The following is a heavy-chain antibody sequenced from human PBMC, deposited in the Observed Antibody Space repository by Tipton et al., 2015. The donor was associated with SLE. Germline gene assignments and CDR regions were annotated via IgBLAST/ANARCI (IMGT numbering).Heavy chain of an antibody. J-gene: IGHJ3*02. V-gene: IGHV3-48*03. CDR2: ISSRGSTI. D-gene: IGHD3-3*01. Sequence: SLRLSCAASGFTFSSYEMNWVRQAPGKGLEWVSYISSRGSTIYYADSVKGRFTISRDNAKNSLYLQMNRLRADDTAVYYCRYYDFWSGYYSGAFDIWGQGTMVTVSS. CDR1: GFTFSSYE. CDR3: RYYDFWSGYYSGAFDI.